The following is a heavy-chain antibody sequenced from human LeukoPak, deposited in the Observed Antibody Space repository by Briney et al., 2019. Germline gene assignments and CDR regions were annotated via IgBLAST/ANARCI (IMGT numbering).Heavy chain of an antibody. CDR2: IDWNSDNI. J-gene: IGHJ3*02. D-gene: IGHD2-8*02. CDR3: AKLLRVGTLREASDI. Sequence: GRSLRLSCAASGFSFDAYAMHWVRQAPGKGLEWVAGIDWNSDNIGYVDSVKGRFTISRDNAKNSLYLQMNSLRAEDTALYYCAKLLRVGTLREASDIWGQGTMVTVSS. CDR1: GFSFDAYA. V-gene: IGHV3-9*01.